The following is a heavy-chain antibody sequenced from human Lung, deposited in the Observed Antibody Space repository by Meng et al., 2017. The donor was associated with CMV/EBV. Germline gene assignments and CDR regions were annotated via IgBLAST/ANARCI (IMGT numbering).Heavy chain of an antibody. CDR3: AKVPRFYSYYGWDV. V-gene: IGHV1-24*01. J-gene: IGHJ6*02. CDR2: FDPEDGEA. Sequence: ASVKVSXKVSGYTLSELSMHWVRQAPGKGLEWMGGFDPEDGEAIYAQKFQGRVTMTEDTSTDTAYMELSSLRSDDTAVYYCAKVPRFYSYYGWDVWGQGTXV. D-gene: IGHD3-10*01. CDR1: GYTLSELS.